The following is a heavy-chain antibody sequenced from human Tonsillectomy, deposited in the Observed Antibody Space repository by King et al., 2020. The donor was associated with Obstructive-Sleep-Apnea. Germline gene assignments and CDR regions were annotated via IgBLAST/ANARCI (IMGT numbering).Heavy chain of an antibody. D-gene: IGHD3-3*01. CDR1: GDSISSSNW. CDR3: AREDGDYDFWAGYYYYGMDV. V-gene: IGHV4-4*02. CDR2: IYHSGST. J-gene: IGHJ6*02. Sequence: QLQESGPGLVKPSGTLSLTCAVSGDSISSSNWWSWVRQPPGKGLEWIGEIYHSGSTNYNPSLKSRVTISVDKSKNQFSLKLSSVTAADTAVYYCAREDGDYDFWAGYYYYGMDVWGQGTTVTVSS.